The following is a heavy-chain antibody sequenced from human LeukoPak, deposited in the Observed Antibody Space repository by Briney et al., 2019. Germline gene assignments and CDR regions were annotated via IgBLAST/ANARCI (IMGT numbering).Heavy chain of an antibody. CDR3: ARGQGRGYGSGSYSAFDI. CDR1: GYTFTSYD. CDR2: MNPNSGNT. Sequence: VASVKVSCKASGYTFTSYDINWVRQDTGHGLEWMGWMNPNSGNTGYAQKFQGRVTMTRNTSISTAYMELSSLRSEDTAVYYCARGQGRGYGSGSYSAFDIWGQGTMVTVSS. V-gene: IGHV1-8*01. D-gene: IGHD3-10*01. J-gene: IGHJ3*02.